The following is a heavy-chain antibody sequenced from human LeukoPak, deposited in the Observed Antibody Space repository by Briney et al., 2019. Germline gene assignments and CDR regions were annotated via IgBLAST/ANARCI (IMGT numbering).Heavy chain of an antibody. CDR2: ISSSGSTI. J-gene: IGHJ4*02. CDR1: GFTFSSYE. D-gene: IGHD3-22*01. V-gene: IGHV3-48*03. CDR3: ARATYYYYDSSGCDY. Sequence: GGSLRLSCAASGFTFSSYEMNWVRQAPGKGLEWASYISSSGSTIYYADSVKGRFTISRDNAKNSLYLQMNSLRAEDTAVYYCARATYYYYDSSGCDYWGQGTLVTVSS.